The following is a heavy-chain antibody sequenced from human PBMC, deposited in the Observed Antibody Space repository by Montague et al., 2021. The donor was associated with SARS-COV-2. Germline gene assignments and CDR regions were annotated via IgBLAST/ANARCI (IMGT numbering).Heavy chain of an antibody. CDR3: ARSITLPAVLAS. Sequence: SLRLSCAASGFTVNTNFMTWVRQAPGKGLEWISIIYSGGITYYXXXVKGRFTISRDDSKNTVYLQMNSLRAEDTATYFCARSITLPAVLASWGQGTLVTVSP. CDR1: GFTVNTNF. V-gene: IGHV3-53*01. J-gene: IGHJ5*02. D-gene: IGHD2/OR15-2a*01. CDR2: IYSGGIT.